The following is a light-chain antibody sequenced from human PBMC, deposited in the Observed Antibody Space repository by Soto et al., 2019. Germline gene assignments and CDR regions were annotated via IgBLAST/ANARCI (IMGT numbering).Light chain of an antibody. J-gene: IGLJ1*01. CDR2: GNN. CDR1: SSNIGAGYE. V-gene: IGLV1-40*01. Sequence: QSVLTQPPSVSGAPGQRVTISCTGSSSNIGAGYEVHWYQQLPGTAPKLLIYGNNNRPSGVPDRFSGSKSGTSASLAITGLQAEDEADYYCQSYDSSLSALYVFGIGTKLTVL. CDR3: QSYDSSLSALYV.